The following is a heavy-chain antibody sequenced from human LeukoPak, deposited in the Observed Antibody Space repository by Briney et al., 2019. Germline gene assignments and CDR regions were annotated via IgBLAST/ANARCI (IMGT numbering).Heavy chain of an antibody. CDR2: IYNNEST. V-gene: IGHV4-4*07. CDR1: GGSFSIYY. CDR3: ARDIGNHFGGLDHYYYDY. Sequence: PSETLSLTCTVSGGSFSIYYWNWIRQPAGKGLEWIGRIYNNESTWSNPSLKSRVSMSIDTSKNQFSLKLSSVTAADAAVYYCARDIGNHFGGLDHYYYDYWGPGTLVTVSS. J-gene: IGHJ4*02. D-gene: IGHD2-15*01.